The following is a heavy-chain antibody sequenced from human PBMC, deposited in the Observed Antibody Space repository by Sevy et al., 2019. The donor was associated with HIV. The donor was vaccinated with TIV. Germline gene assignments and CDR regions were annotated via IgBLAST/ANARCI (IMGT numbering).Heavy chain of an antibody. CDR3: ARDPIAVAGYYYYGMDV. V-gene: IGHV3-7*03. CDR2: IKQDGSEK. J-gene: IGHJ6*02. Sequence: GGSLRLSCAASGFTFSSYWMSWVRQAPGKGLEWVANIKQDGSEKYYVYSVKGRFTISRDNAKNSLYLQMNSLRAEDTAVYYCARDPIAVAGYYYYGMDVWGQGTTVTVSS. CDR1: GFTFSSYW. D-gene: IGHD6-19*01.